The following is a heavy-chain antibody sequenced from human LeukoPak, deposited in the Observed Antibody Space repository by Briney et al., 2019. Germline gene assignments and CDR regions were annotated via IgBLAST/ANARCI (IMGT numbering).Heavy chain of an antibody. J-gene: IGHJ4*02. CDR2: ISWNSGSI. CDR1: GFTFDDYA. D-gene: IGHD4-17*01. V-gene: IGHV3-9*01. CDR3: ASSRYYGDSYFDY. Sequence: GGSLRLSCAASGFTFDDYAMHWVRQAPGKGLEWVSGISWNSGSIGYADSVKGRFTISRDNAKNSLYLQMNGLRAEDTALYYCASSRYYGDSYFDYWGQGTLVTVSS.